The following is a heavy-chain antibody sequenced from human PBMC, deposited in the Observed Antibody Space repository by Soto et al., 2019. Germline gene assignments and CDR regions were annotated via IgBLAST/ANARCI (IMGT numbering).Heavy chain of an antibody. Sequence: GASLKISCKGSGYSFTTSWIAWVRQKPGKGLGWMGIIYPGDSRTTYSPSFQGQVIISADKSISTAYLQWSSLKASDTAMYYCARLQAAAGDNDLTFDYWGQGTLVTVPQ. CDR2: IYPGDSRT. D-gene: IGHD6-13*01. CDR3: ARLQAAAGDNDLTFDY. J-gene: IGHJ4*02. V-gene: IGHV5-51*01. CDR1: GYSFTTSW.